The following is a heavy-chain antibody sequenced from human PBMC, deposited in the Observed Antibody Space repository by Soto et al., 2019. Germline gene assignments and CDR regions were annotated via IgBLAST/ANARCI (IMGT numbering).Heavy chain of an antibody. CDR2: IYSGGST. D-gene: IGHD3-22*01. CDR1: GFTVSSNY. CDR3: ARNYDSTAGGAFDI. V-gene: IGHV3-53*01. J-gene: IGHJ3*02. Sequence: EVQLVESGGGLIQPGGSLRLSCAASGFTVSSNYMSWVRQAPGKGLEWVSVIYSGGSTYYADSVKGRFTISRDNSKNTLYLQMNSLRAEDTAVYYCARNYDSTAGGAFDIWGQATMVTVSS.